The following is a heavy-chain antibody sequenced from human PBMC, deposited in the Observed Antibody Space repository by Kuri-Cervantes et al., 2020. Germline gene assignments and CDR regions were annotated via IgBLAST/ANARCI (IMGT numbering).Heavy chain of an antibody. CDR3: ARAGASGLHDY. V-gene: IGHV3-33*01. D-gene: IGHD6-19*01. Sequence: GESLKISCAASGFTFSSYGMHWVRQAPGKGLEWVALIWYDGSNKYYADSVKGRFTISRDNSKNTLYLQMNSLRAEDTAVYYCARAGASGLHDYWGQGTLVTVSS. CDR1: GFTFSSYG. J-gene: IGHJ4*02. CDR2: IWYDGSNK.